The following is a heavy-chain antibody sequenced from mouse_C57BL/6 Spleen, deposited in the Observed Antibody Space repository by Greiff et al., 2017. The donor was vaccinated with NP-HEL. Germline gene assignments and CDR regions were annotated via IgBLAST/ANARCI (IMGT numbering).Heavy chain of an antibody. CDR2: INPNNGGT. Sequence: EVQLQQSGPELVKPGASVKIPCKASGYTFTDYNMDWVKQSHGKSLEWIGDINPNNGGTIYNQKFKGKATLTVDKSSSTAYMELRSLTSEDTAVYYCARALTIYDYFDYWGQGTTLTVSS. V-gene: IGHV1-18*01. CDR1: GYTFTDYN. D-gene: IGHD2-3*01. CDR3: ARALTIYDYFDY. J-gene: IGHJ2*01.